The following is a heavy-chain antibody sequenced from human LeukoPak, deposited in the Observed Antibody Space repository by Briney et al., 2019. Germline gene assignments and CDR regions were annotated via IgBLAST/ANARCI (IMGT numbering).Heavy chain of an antibody. CDR3: AFSGGSSGWAPNT. J-gene: IGHJ5*02. D-gene: IGHD6-19*01. V-gene: IGHV3-74*01. CDR1: GFTFSSYW. CDR2: FSSQSGEK. Sequence: GGSLRLSCAASGFTFSSYWMHWVRQAPGKGLVWVSGFSSQSGEKAYADSVKGRFTISRDNAKKFLYLQMNSLRPEDTALYYCAFSGGSSGWAPNTWGQGIRVTVSS.